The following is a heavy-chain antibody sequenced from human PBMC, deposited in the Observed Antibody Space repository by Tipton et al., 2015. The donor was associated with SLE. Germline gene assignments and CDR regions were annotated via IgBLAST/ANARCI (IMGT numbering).Heavy chain of an antibody. CDR3: ARHDDYGYYFDY. V-gene: IGHV4-59*08. J-gene: IGHJ4*02. CDR1: GGSISSYD. D-gene: IGHD4-17*01. CDR2: VYYSGNI. Sequence: TLSLTCTVSGGSISSYDWSWIRQPPGKQLEWIGYVYYSGNINYNPSLKSRVTISVDTSKNQFSLKLSSVTAADTAVYYCARHDDYGYYFDYWGQGTLVTVSS.